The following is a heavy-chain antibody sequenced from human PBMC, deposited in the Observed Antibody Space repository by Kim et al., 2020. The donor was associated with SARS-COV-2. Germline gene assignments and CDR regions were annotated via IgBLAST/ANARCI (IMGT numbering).Heavy chain of an antibody. CDR1: GYSFTSYW. Sequence: GESLKISCKGSGYSFTSYWIGWVRQMPGKGLEWMGIIYPGDSDTRYSPSFQGQVTISADKSISTAYLQWSSLKASDTAMYYCASTRTLPYCGGDCYSWYYGMDVWGQGTTVTVSS. D-gene: IGHD2-21*02. V-gene: IGHV5-51*01. J-gene: IGHJ6*02. CDR3: ASTRTLPYCGGDCYSWYYGMDV. CDR2: IYPGDSDT.